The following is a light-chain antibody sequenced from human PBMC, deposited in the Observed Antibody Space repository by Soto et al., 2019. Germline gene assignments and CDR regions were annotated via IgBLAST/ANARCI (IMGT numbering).Light chain of an antibody. V-gene: IGKV3-20*01. CDR2: GAS. J-gene: IGKJ3*01. CDR3: QQYGSSPFT. Sequence: EIVLTQSPVTLSLSPGERATLFCRASQSVSSNLAWYQQKPGQAPRLLIYGASSRATGIPDRFSGSGSGTDFTLTIRRLEPEDSAVYYCQQYGSSPFTFGPGTKVDIK. CDR1: QSVSSN.